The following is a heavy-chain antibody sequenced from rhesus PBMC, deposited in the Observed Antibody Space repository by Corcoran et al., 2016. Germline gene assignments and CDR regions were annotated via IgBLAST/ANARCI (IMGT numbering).Heavy chain of an antibody. Sequence: EVQLVESGGGLVQPGGSLRLSCAASGFTFSLYALSWVRQAPGKGLEWGTYISNTSKTIYYADSVKGRFTISRDNAKNSLSLQMSSLRAEDTAVYYCTRDIVGATLDYWGQGVLVTVSS. D-gene: IGHD1-44*02. V-gene: IGHV3-136*01. CDR1: GFTFSLYA. CDR2: ISNTSKTI. J-gene: IGHJ4*01. CDR3: TRDIVGATLDY.